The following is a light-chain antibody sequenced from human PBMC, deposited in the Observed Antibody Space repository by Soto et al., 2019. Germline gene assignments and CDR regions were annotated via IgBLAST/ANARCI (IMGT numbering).Light chain of an antibody. J-gene: IGKJ2*01. V-gene: IGKV3-20*01. CDR2: GAS. Sequence: EIVLTQSPGTLSLSPGERATLSCRASQSLSSSYLAWYQQKPGQAPRLLIYGASSRATGIPDRFSGSRSGTGFTLTISRHKHEDLAVYYFQQYGGSPPYTFGQVTKVEIK. CDR3: QQYGGSPPYT. CDR1: QSLSSSY.